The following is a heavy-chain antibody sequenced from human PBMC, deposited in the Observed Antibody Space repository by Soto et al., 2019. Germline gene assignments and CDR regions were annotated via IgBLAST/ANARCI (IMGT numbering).Heavy chain of an antibody. J-gene: IGHJ6*02. V-gene: IGHV1-69*13. D-gene: IGHD3-16*02. CDR2: TFPKFGTT. Sequence: SVKVSCKASGDTDTNYVISWVRQAPGQGLEWMGGTFPKFGTTYSAQKLQDRLTITADESTSTVYMQLSSLRLDDTAVYYCEAEMTFGKLSVVWGQGTTVTVSS. CDR1: GDTDTNYV. CDR3: EAEMTFGKLSVV.